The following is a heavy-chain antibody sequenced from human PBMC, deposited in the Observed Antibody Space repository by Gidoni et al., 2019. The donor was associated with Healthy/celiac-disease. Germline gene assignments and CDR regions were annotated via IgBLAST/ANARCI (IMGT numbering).Heavy chain of an antibody. Sequence: QVQLVESGGGVVQPGRSLRLSCAASGFTFSRYGMHWVRQAPGKGLEWVAVISYDGSNKYYADSVKGRFTISRDNSKNTLYLQMNSLRAEDTAVYYCAKDLETFTVTPGALDYWGQGTLVTVSS. J-gene: IGHJ4*02. CDR3: AKDLETFTVTPGALDY. CDR1: GFTFSRYG. V-gene: IGHV3-30*18. CDR2: ISYDGSNK. D-gene: IGHD4-17*01.